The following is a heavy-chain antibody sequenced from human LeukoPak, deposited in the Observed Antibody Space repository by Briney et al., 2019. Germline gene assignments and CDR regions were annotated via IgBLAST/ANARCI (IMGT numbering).Heavy chain of an antibody. V-gene: IGHV1-18*01. J-gene: IGHJ5*02. CDR2: ISAYNGNT. D-gene: IGHD6-19*01. CDR1: GYTFTSYG. Sequence: ASVKVSCKASGYTFTSYGISWVRQAPGQGLEWMGWISAYNGNTNYAQKLQGRVTITRDTSASTAYMELSSLRSEDTAVYYCARDPRRYSSGWSWFDPWGQGTLVTVSS. CDR3: ARDPRRYSSGWSWFDP.